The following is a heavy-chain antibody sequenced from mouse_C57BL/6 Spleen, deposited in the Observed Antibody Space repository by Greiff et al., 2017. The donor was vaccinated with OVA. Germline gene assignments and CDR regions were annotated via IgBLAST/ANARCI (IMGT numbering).Heavy chain of an antibody. CDR2: INPNNGGT. D-gene: IGHD2-3*01. CDR1: GYTFNDYY. Sequence: EVQLQQSGPELVKPGASVKISCKASGYTFNDYYMNWVKQSHGKSLDWIGDINPNNGGTSYNQKLKGKATLTVYKSASTAYMELRSLTSEDSSVYYCARDGYYVGYVDYWGQGTTLTVSS. V-gene: IGHV1-26*01. CDR3: ARDGYYVGYVDY. J-gene: IGHJ2*01.